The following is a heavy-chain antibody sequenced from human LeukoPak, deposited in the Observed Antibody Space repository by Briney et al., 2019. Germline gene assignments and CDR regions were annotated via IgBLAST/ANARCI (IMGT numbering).Heavy chain of an antibody. Sequence: SQTLSLTCTVSGGSISSGGYYWSWIRQHPGKGLEWIGYIYYSGSTYYNPSLKSRVTISVDTSKNQFSLKLSSVTAADTDVYYCARTPRGYCSSTSCNVGAFDIWGQGTMVTVSS. D-gene: IGHD2-2*01. CDR1: GGSISSGGYY. CDR3: ARTPRGYCSSTSCNVGAFDI. J-gene: IGHJ3*02. CDR2: IYYSGST. V-gene: IGHV4-31*03.